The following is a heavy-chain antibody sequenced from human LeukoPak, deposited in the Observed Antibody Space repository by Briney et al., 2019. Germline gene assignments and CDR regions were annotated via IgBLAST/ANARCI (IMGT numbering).Heavy chain of an antibody. CDR3: ARGGVIVGSDY. Sequence: GGSLRLSCAASGFTFSDYYMNWIRQAPWKGLEGVSYISSSGSTIYYAGSVKGRFTISRENAKNSLYLQMDSLRAEDTAMYYCARGGVIVGSDYWGQRTLVTVSS. V-gene: IGHV3-11*04. J-gene: IGHJ4*02. CDR1: GFTFSDYY. D-gene: IGHD1-26*01. CDR2: ISSSGSTI.